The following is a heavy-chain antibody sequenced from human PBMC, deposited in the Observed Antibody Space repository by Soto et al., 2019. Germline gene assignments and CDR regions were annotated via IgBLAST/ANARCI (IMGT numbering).Heavy chain of an antibody. V-gene: IGHV1-3*05. Sequence: QVQLAQSGAEERKPGASVKVSCEATGYTFTAYAMHWVRQAPGQRLEWMGWINPANGNTKYSQKFQGRLTITSDTSANTGYMELNSLTSEDTAMYDCTRSAISPYGGLIGPFDYWGQGNLVTVSS. CDR3: TRSAISPYGGLIGPFDY. CDR1: GYTFTAYA. D-gene: IGHD3-16*02. J-gene: IGHJ4*02. CDR2: INPANGNT.